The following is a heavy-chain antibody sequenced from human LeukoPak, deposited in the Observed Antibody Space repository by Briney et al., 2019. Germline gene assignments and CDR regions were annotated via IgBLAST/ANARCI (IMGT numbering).Heavy chain of an antibody. V-gene: IGHV3-66*01. Sequence: GGSLRLSCAASEFSVGSNYMTWVRQAPGKGLEWVSLIYSGGSTYYADSVKGRFTISRDNSKNTLYLQMNSLRVEDTAVYYCARVYYASWSGQPLSQHWLDPWGQGTLVTVSS. CDR1: EFSVGSNY. CDR3: ARVYYASWSGQPLSQHWLDP. CDR2: IYSGGST. D-gene: IGHD3-3*01. J-gene: IGHJ5*02.